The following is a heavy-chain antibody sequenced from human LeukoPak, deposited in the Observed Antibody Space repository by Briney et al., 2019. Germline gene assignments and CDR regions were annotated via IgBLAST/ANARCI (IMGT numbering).Heavy chain of an antibody. CDR3: AKEASVYSSSSAKLVKGGGVAFDY. D-gene: IGHD6-6*01. Sequence: GGSLRLSCAASGFTFSSYAMSWVRQAPGKGLEWVSAISGSGGSTYYADSVKGRFTISRDNSKNTLYLQMNSLRAEDTAVYYCAKEASVYSSSSAKLVKGGGVAFDYWGQGTLVTVSS. CDR2: ISGSGGST. J-gene: IGHJ4*02. CDR1: GFTFSSYA. V-gene: IGHV3-23*01.